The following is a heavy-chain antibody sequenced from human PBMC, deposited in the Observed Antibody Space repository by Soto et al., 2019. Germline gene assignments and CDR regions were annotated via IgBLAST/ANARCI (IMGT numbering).Heavy chain of an antibody. CDR3: ARWESISLHACFDP. CDR1: GYSFTNYW. V-gene: IGHV5-51*01. Sequence: PGESLKISCKGSGYSFTNYWIGCVRQMPAQLLEWMAMFSPADSHTKYSPSFQGQITFSDAQPIHSAHLKRSSQKASHTATHYCARWESISLHACFDP. J-gene: IGHJ5*02. CDR2: FSPADSHT. D-gene: IGHD1-26*01.